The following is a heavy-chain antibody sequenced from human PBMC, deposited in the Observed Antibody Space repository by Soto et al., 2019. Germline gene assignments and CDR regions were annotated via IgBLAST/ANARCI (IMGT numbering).Heavy chain of an antibody. V-gene: IGHV3-64*01. D-gene: IGHD6-19*01. CDR3: ARGRWLAVSADFDH. CDR2: INTNGDDT. J-gene: IGHJ4*02. CDR1: GFTFSSHS. Sequence: PGGSLRLSCVASGFTFSSHSMHWVRQAPGRGLEYISGINTNGDDTYYASSVNGRFIISRDNSKNTLYLQMGSLRTDDMAVYYCARGRWLAVSADFDHWGQGILVTVSS.